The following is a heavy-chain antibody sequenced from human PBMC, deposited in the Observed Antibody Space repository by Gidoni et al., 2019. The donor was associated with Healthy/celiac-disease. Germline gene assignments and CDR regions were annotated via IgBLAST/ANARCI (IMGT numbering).Heavy chain of an antibody. D-gene: IGHD6-13*01. J-gene: IGHJ4*02. CDR1: GYTFTSYA. V-gene: IGHV1-3*01. CDR3: ARDISSSWYYFDY. CDR2: INDGNGNT. Sequence: QVQLVQSGAEVKKPGAAVKVSCKAAGYTFTSYAMHWVRQAPGQRLEWMGRINDGNGNTNYSQQFQGRVTITRDTSASTAYMELSSLRSEDTAVYYCARDISSSWYYFDYWGQGTLVTVSS.